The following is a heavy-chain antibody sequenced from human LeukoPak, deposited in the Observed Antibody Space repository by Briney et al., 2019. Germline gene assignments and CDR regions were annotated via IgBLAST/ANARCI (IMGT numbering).Heavy chain of an antibody. CDR1: GFTFSSYW. CDR3: ARDNYYAVDY. CDR2: INSDGSST. J-gene: IGHJ4*03. Sequence: LAGGFSLISCAASGFTFSSYWMHWVRQAPGKGLVWVSRINSDGSSTIYADSVKGRFTISRDNAKNTLYLQMNSLRAEDTAVYYCARDNYYAVDYWGHGTLVSVSS. V-gene: IGHV3-74*01. D-gene: IGHD2-2*01.